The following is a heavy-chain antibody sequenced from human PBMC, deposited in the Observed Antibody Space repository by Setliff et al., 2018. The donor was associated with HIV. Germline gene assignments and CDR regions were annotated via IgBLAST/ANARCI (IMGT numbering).Heavy chain of an antibody. D-gene: IGHD3-3*01. Sequence: ASVKVSCKASGYTFTSYYMHWVRQAPGQGLGWMGMINPSDGSTRYAQKLQGRVTMTRDTSTTTVYMELRSLRSEDTAVYYCARDKTPIFGGVIATNWFDPWGQGTLVTVSS. J-gene: IGHJ5*02. CDR1: GYTFTSYY. CDR3: ARDKTPIFGGVIATNWFDP. CDR2: INPSDGST. V-gene: IGHV1-46*01.